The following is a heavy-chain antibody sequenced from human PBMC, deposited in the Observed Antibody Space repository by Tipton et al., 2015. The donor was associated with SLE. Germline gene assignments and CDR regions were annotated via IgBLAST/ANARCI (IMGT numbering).Heavy chain of an antibody. CDR3: AREGEDCSSTSCRGGFGY. D-gene: IGHD2-2*01. V-gene: IGHV4-61*02. CDR1: GGSISSGSYY. J-gene: IGHJ4*02. CDR2: IYTSGST. Sequence: TLSLTCTVSGGSISSGSYYWSWIRQPAGKGLEWIGRIYTSGSTNYNPSLKSRVTISVDTSKNQFSLKLSSVTAADTAVYYCAREGEDCSSTSCRGGFGYWGQGTLVTVSS.